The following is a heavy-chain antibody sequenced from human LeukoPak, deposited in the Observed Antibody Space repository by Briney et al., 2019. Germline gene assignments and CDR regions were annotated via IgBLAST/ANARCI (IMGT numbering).Heavy chain of an antibody. J-gene: IGHJ4*02. V-gene: IGHV4-31*03. Sequence: SETLSLTCTVSGGSISSGGYYWSWIRQHPGKGLEWIGYIYYSGSTYYNPSLKSRVTISVDTSKNQFSLKLSSVTAADTAAYYCARIWFGESYYFDYWGQGTLVTVSS. CDR3: ARIWFGESYYFDY. D-gene: IGHD3-10*01. CDR1: GGSISSGGYY. CDR2: IYYSGST.